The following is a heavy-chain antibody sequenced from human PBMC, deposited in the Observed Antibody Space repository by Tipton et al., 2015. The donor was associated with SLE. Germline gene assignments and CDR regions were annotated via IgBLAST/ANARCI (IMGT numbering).Heavy chain of an antibody. Sequence: SLRLSCAASGFTFIIYAMHWVRQAPGKGLEWVAVISYDGSKKYYADSVKGRFTISRDNSKNTLYLQMNSLRAEDTAVYYCARSLTSSYYYGMDVWGQGTTVTVSS. CDR1: GFTFIIYA. D-gene: IGHD1-14*01. CDR2: ISYDGSKK. V-gene: IGHV3-30*04. J-gene: IGHJ6*02. CDR3: ARSLTSSYYYGMDV.